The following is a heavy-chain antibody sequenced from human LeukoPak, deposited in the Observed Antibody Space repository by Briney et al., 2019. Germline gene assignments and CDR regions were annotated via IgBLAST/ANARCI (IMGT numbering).Heavy chain of an antibody. J-gene: IGHJ4*02. CDR2: ISGSGGST. D-gene: IGHD2-15*01. Sequence: PGGSLRLSCAASGFTFSSYAMSWVRQAPGRGLEWVSAISGSGGSTYYADSVKGRFTISRDNSKNTLYLQMNSLRAEDTAVYYCAKASLLRFKWSYYFDYWGQGTLVTVSS. CDR1: GFTFSSYA. CDR3: AKASLLRFKWSYYFDY. V-gene: IGHV3-23*01.